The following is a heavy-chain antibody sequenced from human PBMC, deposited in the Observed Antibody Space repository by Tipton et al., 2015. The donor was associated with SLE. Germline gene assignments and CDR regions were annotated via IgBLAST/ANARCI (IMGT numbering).Heavy chain of an antibody. CDR3: VRTEQQLLQGQYYRSYGMDV. V-gene: IGHV1-69*01. Sequence: QLVQSGPEVKKPGSSVKVSCMASGGALSTFVISWVRQAPGQGLEWMGGIIPIFDTANNAQKFQDRVTITADDSTSTAYMELSSLRSEDTAMYYCVRTEQQLLQGQYYRSYGMDVWGRGTAVTVSS. D-gene: IGHD6-13*01. CDR1: GGALSTFV. J-gene: IGHJ6*02. CDR2: IIPIFDTA.